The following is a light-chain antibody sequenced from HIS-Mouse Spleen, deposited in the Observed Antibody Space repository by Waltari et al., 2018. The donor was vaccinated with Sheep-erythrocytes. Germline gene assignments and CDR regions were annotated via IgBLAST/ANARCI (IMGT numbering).Light chain of an antibody. J-gene: IGLJ1*01. V-gene: IGLV2-11*01. CDR1: SSDVGGYNY. Sequence: QSALTQPRSVSGSPGQSVTISCTGTSSDVGGYNYVSWYQQHTGKAPKLMIYDVSKRPSVVPGRFSGSRSGNTASLTISGLQAEDEADYYCCSYAGSYNHVFATGTKVTVL. CDR3: CSYAGSYNHV. CDR2: DVS.